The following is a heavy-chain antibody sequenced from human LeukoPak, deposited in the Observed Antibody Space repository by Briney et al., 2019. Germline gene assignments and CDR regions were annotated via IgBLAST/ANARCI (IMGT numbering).Heavy chain of an antibody. CDR3: VGDYYDSSGPRGRISAFDI. J-gene: IGHJ3*02. V-gene: IGHV1-58*02. CDR2: IVVGSGNT. CDR1: GFTFTSSA. Sequence: SVKVSCKASGFTFTSSAMQWVRQARGQRLEWIGRIVVGSGNTNYAQKFQERVTITRDMSTSTAYMELSSLRSEDTAVYYCVGDYYDSSGPRGRISAFDIWGQGTMVTVSS. D-gene: IGHD3-22*01.